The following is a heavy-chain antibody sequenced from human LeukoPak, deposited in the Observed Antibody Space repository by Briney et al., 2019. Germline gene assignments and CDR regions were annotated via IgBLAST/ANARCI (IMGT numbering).Heavy chain of an antibody. CDR3: ARLGSTFDI. CDR2: IFYSGGS. CDR1: GGSISSYY. J-gene: IGHJ3*02. Sequence: SGTLSLTCTVSGGSISSYYWTGIRQPPGKGLEWIGYIFYSGGSNYNPSLKSRVTISVDTSKNHFSLKLSSVTAADTAVYYCARLGSTFDIWGQGTMVTVSS. D-gene: IGHD2-2*01. V-gene: IGHV4-59*08.